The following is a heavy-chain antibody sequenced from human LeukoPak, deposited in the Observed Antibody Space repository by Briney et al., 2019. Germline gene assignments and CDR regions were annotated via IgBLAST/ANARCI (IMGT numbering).Heavy chain of an antibody. Sequence: GGSLRLSCAASGFTFSSYGMHWVRQAPGKGLEWVAFIRYDGSNKYYADSVKGRFTISRDNSKNTLYLQMNSPRAEDTAVYYCASQGSGYDSPIDHWGQGTLVTVSS. J-gene: IGHJ4*02. CDR2: IRYDGSNK. V-gene: IGHV3-30*02. D-gene: IGHD5-12*01. CDR1: GFTFSSYG. CDR3: ASQGSGYDSPIDH.